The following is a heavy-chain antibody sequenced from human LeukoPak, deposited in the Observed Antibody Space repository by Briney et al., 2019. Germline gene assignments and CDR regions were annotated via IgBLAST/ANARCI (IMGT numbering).Heavy chain of an antibody. CDR3: ARSQALEQQLVLYY. V-gene: IGHV3-33*01. Sequence: PGGSLRLSCAASGFTFSSYGVHWVRQAPGKGLEWVAVIWYDGSNKYYADSVKGRFTISRDNSKNTLYLQMNSLRAEDTAVYYCARSQALEQQLVLYYWGQGTLVTVSS. D-gene: IGHD6-13*01. CDR1: GFTFSSYG. J-gene: IGHJ4*02. CDR2: IWYDGSNK.